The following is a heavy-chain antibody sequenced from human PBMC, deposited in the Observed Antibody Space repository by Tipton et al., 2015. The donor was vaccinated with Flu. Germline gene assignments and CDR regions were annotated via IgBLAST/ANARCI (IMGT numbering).Heavy chain of an antibody. J-gene: IGHJ5*02. CDR1: GGSFSGYY. CDR2: INHSGTT. Sequence: TLSLTCAVYGGSFSGYYCSWIRQPPGKGLEWIGEINHSGTTNYSPSLKSRVTISVDTSKEQFSLKLSSVTAADTAVYYCATKDWNRSDWRHHWGQGTLVTVSS. CDR3: ATKDWNRSDWRHH. V-gene: IGHV4-34*01. D-gene: IGHD1-1*01.